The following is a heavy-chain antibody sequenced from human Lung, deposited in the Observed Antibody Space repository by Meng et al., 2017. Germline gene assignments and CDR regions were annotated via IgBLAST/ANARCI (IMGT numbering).Heavy chain of an antibody. CDR3: ARDENISLSKLCGDY. CDR1: GYTFTAYY. J-gene: IGHJ4*02. D-gene: IGHD2-2*01. Sequence: SVNVSCKRSGYTFTAYYIHWVRQAPAQGLEWMGHINPNNGDTLYAQKFQGRVPMTSDTSISTVYVELSGLRSDDTAVYYCARDENISLSKLCGDYWGQGTLVTVSS. V-gene: IGHV1-2*06. CDR2: INPNNGDT.